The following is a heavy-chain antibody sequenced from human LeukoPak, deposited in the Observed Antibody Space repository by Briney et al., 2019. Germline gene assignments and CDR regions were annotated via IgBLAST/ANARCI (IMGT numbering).Heavy chain of an antibody. D-gene: IGHD1-1*01. CDR1: GGSISSGGYY. V-gene: IGHV4-31*03. CDR3: ASGDNDPLFDY. CDR2: IYYSGST. J-gene: IGHJ4*02. Sequence: SQTLSLTCTVSGGSISSGGYYWSWIRQHPGKGLEWIGSIYYSGSTNYNPPLQGRVTISLDTSRNQFSLKLSSVTAADTAVYYCASGDNDPLFDYWGQGTLVTVSS.